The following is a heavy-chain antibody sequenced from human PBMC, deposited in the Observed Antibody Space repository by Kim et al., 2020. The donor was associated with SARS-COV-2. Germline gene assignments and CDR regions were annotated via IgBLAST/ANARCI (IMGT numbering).Heavy chain of an antibody. J-gene: IGHJ4*02. Sequence: SVKVSCKASGGTFSSYAISWVRQAPGQGLEWMGGIIPIFGTANYAQKFQGRVTITADESTSTAYMELSSLRSEDTAVYYCAREIDYYDSSGSFDYWGQGTLVTVSS. CDR1: GGTFSSYA. CDR3: AREIDYYDSSGSFDY. CDR2: IIPIFGTA. D-gene: IGHD3-22*01. V-gene: IGHV1-69*13.